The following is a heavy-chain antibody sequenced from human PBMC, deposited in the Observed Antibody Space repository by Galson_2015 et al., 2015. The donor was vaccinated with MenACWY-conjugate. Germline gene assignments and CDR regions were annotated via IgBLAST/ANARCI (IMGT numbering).Heavy chain of an antibody. D-gene: IGHD3-3*01. Sequence: SLSLSCAASGFTFGTYGIHWVRQAPAKGLEWVALIWDDGSYKYYADSVKGRFTISRDNSKNTLYLKMNSLRAEDTAVYYCARVFDTWYMDVWGKGTTVTVSS. J-gene: IGHJ6*03. CDR1: GFTFGTYG. CDR3: ARVFDTWYMDV. V-gene: IGHV3-33*08. CDR2: IWDDGSYK.